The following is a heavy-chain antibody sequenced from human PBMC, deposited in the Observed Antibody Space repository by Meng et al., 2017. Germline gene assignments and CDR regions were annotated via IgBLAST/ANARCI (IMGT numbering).Heavy chain of an antibody. CDR3: ARMGLIPLGGYCSGGSCPFDY. CDR1: GFTFSSYS. V-gene: IGHV3-7*01. D-gene: IGHD2-15*01. CDR2: IKQDGSEK. Sequence: GGSLRLSCAASGFTFSSYSMNWVRQAPGKGLEWVANIKQDGSEKYYVDSVKGRFTISRDNAKNSLYLQMNSLRAEDTAVYYCARMGLIPLGGYCSGGSCPFDYWGQGTLVTVSS. J-gene: IGHJ4*02.